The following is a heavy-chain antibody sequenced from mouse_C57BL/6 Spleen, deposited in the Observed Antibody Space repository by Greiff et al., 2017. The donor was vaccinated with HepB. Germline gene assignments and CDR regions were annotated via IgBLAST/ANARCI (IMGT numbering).Heavy chain of an antibody. J-gene: IGHJ2*01. CDR3: ARRGETGYYFDY. CDR2: IDPSDSET. D-gene: IGHD4-1*01. CDR1: GYTFTSYW. Sequence: VQLQQPGAELVRPGSSVKLSCKASGYTFTSYWMHWVKQRPIQGLEWIGNIDPSDSETHYNQKFKDKATLTVDKSSSTAYMQLSSLTSEDSEVYYCARRGETGYYFDYWGQGTTLTVSS. V-gene: IGHV1-52*01.